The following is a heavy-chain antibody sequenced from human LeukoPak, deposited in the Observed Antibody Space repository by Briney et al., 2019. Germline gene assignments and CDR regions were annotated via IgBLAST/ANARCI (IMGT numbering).Heavy chain of an antibody. CDR1: HFTFVTYW. Sequence: GSLRLSCEASHFTFVTYWMSWVRQAPGKGLEWVANIKPDGSEKYYVDSVKGRFTISRDNAKNSLYLQMDSLGAEDTAIYYCAREFNSFLADCSGGQCLFMTWGQGILVTVSS. J-gene: IGHJ5*02. V-gene: IGHV3-7*01. D-gene: IGHD2-15*01. CDR3: AREFNSFLADCSGGQCLFMT. CDR2: IKPDGSEK.